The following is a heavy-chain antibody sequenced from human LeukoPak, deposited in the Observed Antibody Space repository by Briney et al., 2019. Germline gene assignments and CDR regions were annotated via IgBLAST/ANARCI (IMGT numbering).Heavy chain of an antibody. CDR1: GGSISSSSYY. J-gene: IGHJ4*02. V-gene: IGHV4-39*07. CDR2: IYYSGST. D-gene: IGHD6-13*01. CDR3: ARARYSSSRLDY. Sequence: SETLSLTCTVSGGSISSSSYYWGWTRQPPGKGLEWIGSIYYSGSTYYNPSLKSRVTISVDTSKNQFSLKLSSVTAADTAVYYCARARYSSSRLDYWGQGTLVTVSS.